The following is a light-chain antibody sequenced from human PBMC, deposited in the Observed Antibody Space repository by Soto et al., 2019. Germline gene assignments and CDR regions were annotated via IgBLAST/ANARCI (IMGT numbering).Light chain of an antibody. Sequence: EFVLTQSPGTLPVSPGERATLSCRASQTVSSNLAWYQQKPGQAPRLFIYGASTRATGIPDRFSGSGSGTEFTLTISSLQSEDFAIYYCHQYNNWPRTVGQGTKVDIK. CDR2: GAS. J-gene: IGKJ1*01. V-gene: IGKV3D-15*01. CDR1: QTVSSN. CDR3: HQYNNWPRT.